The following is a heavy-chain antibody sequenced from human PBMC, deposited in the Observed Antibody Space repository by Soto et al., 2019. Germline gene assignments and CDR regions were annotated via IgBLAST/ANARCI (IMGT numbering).Heavy chain of an antibody. CDR1: GDSVSSNSAA. V-gene: IGHV6-1*01. Sequence: PSQTLSLTCVISGDSVSSNSAAWNWIRQSPSRGLEWLGRTYYRSKWYNDYAVSVKSRITINPDTSKNQFSLQLNSLTPEDTAVYYCARGAYCSGGSCYWWFDPWGQGTLVTVSS. CDR3: ARGAYCSGGSCYWWFDP. CDR2: TYYRSKWYN. J-gene: IGHJ5*02. D-gene: IGHD2-15*01.